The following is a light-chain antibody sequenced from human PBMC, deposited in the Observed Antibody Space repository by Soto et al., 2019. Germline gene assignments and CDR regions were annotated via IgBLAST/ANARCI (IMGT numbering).Light chain of an antibody. V-gene: IGKV1-8*01. Sequence: AIRMTQSPSSLSASTGDRVTITCRASQGISSYLAWYQQKPGQAPKLLIYAASTLQSGVPSRFSGSGSGTDFTLNIICLQSDDFASYYCQQYYSYPRTFGQGTKVEIK. CDR2: AAS. J-gene: IGKJ1*01. CDR3: QQYYSYPRT. CDR1: QGISSY.